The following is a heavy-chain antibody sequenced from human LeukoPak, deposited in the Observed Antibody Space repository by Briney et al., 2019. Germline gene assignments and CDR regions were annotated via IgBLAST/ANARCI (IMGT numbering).Heavy chain of an antibody. V-gene: IGHV4-59*01. D-gene: IGHD5-18*01. CDR3: AKDAGYSYGQGSDP. Sequence: PSETLSLTCTVSGASISTYYWSWIRQPPGKGLEWIGYIYYSGSTNYNPSLKSRVTMSVDTSKNQFSLELGSVTAADTAVYYCAKDAGYSYGQGSDPWGQGTLITVSS. CDR1: GASISTYY. CDR2: IYYSGST. J-gene: IGHJ5*02.